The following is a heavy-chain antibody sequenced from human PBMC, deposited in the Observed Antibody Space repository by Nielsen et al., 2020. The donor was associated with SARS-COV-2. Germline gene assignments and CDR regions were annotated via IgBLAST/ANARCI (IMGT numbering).Heavy chain of an antibody. CDR3: ASRESGNFDY. CDR2: IYYSGST. Sequence: SETLSLTCTVSGGSISSSSYYWGWIRQPPGKGLEWIGSIYYSGSTYYNPSLKSRVTISVDTSKNQFSLKLSSVTAADTAVYYCASRESGNFDYWGQGTLVTVSS. J-gene: IGHJ4*02. D-gene: IGHD3-3*01. CDR1: GGSISSSSYY. V-gene: IGHV4-39*01.